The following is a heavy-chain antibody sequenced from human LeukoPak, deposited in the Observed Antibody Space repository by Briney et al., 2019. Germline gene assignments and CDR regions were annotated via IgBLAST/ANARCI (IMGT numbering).Heavy chain of an antibody. D-gene: IGHD6-13*01. CDR3: AKDQASPNSSSWYGPDV. CDR2: ISGSGGST. J-gene: IGHJ6*04. V-gene: IGHV3-23*01. CDR1: GITFSSYA. Sequence: GGSLRLSCAASGITFSSYAMSWVRQAPGKGLEWVSAISGSGGSTYYADSVKGRFTISRDNSKNTLYLQMNSLRAEDTAVYYCAKDQASPNSSSWYGPDVWGKGTTVTVSS.